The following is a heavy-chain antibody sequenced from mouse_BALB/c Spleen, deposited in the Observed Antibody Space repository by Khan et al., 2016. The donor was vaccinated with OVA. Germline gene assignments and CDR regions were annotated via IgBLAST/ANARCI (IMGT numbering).Heavy chain of an antibody. D-gene: IGHD1-1*02. CDR1: GYTFTNYG. Sequence: QIQLVQSGPELKKPGETVKISCKASGYTFTNYGMNWVKQAPGKGLKWMGWINTYTEEPTYADDFKGRFAFSLETSASTAYLQINNLKNEDTATYFGAGGGYWYFDVWGAGTTVTVSS. CDR3: AGGGYWYFDV. V-gene: IGHV9-3-1*01. CDR2: INTYTEEP. J-gene: IGHJ1*01.